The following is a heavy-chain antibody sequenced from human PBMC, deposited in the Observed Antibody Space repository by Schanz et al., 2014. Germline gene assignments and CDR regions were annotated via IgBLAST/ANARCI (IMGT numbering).Heavy chain of an antibody. Sequence: QGQLVQSGAEVKKPGASVKVSCKASGYTFTSYGITWVRQAPGQGLEWMGWISAYNGHTNYAEKVHGRVTMTTDTSTSTAYMELRSLISDDTAVYYCARDRVSFVRGPLGVDWGQGTQVIVSS. V-gene: IGHV1-18*01. CDR2: ISAYNGHT. CDR1: GYTFTSYG. CDR3: ARDRVSFVRGPLGVD. J-gene: IGHJ4*02. D-gene: IGHD3-10*01.